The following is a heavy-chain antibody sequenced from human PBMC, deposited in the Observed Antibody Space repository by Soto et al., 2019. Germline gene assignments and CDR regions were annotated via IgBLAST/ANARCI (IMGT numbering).Heavy chain of an antibody. CDR3: ARSGSSWNLREFDS. CDR2: ISAYNGNI. J-gene: IGHJ4*02. D-gene: IGHD6-13*01. V-gene: IGHV1-18*01. CDR1: AYTFPNSR. Sequence: ASVQLSCTTSAYTFPNSRISWVRQEPGQGLEWMGWISAYNGNINYAQKFRGRVTMTTDTSTSSAYLEVRSLRSDDTAVYYCARSGSSWNLREFDSWGQGTLVTVSS.